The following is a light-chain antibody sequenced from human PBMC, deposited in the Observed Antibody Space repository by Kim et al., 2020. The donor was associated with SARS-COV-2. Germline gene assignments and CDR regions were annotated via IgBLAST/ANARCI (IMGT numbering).Light chain of an antibody. CDR3: QKYNNWLPWT. J-gene: IGKJ1*01. V-gene: IGKV3-15*01. Sequence: EIVMTQSPATLSVSPGERATLSCRASQSVSSTLAWYQHKPGQAPRLLIYGASTRATGIPARFSGSGSGTEFTLTISSLQSEDLAVYYCQKYNNWLPWTFGQGTKVDIK. CDR1: QSVSST. CDR2: GAS.